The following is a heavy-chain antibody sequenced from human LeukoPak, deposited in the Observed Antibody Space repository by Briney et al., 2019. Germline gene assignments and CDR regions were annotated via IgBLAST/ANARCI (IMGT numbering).Heavy chain of an antibody. V-gene: IGHV4-39*01. CDR3: ASLPSNDAFDV. CDR1: GDSISSSNYY. Sequence: SETLSLTCTVSGDSISSSNYYWGWIRQPPGKGLEWIASIYYSGITYYNPSLKSRVTISVDTPKNQFSLKLNSVTAADTPVYYCASLPSNDAFDVWGRGTMITVSS. J-gene: IGHJ3*01. CDR2: IYYSGIT.